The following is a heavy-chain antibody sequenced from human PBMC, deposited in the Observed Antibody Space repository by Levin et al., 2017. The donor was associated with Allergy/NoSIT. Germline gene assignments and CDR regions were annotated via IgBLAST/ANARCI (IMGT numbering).Heavy chain of an antibody. V-gene: IGHV3-20*04. CDR2: INWNGGTT. J-gene: IGHJ4*01. D-gene: IGHD3-10*01. Sequence: GGSLRLSCAASGFTFDDYGMTWVRQAPGKGLEWVAIINWNGGTTGYADSVKGRFTISRDNAKNSLYLQMNSLRAEDTALYYCARTSYSGSFRVGYFDFWGHGALVTVSS. CDR3: ARTSYSGSFRVGYFDF. CDR1: GFTFDDYG.